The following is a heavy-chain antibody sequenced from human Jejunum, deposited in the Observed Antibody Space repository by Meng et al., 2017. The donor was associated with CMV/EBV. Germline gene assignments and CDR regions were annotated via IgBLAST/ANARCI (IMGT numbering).Heavy chain of an antibody. CDR1: GYSFTTYG. J-gene: IGHJ5*02. Sequence: QVQLVQSGAEVKKPGASVKVSCKASGYSFTTYGVSWVRQAPGQGLDWMGWISAYNGNTNYAQKLQGRVTMTTDTSTSTAYMELRSLRSDDTAVYYCARARLGGYCSSTSCADNWFDPWGQGTLVTVSS. CDR2: ISAYNGNT. V-gene: IGHV1-18*01. D-gene: IGHD2-2*01. CDR3: ARARLGGYCSSTSCADNWFDP.